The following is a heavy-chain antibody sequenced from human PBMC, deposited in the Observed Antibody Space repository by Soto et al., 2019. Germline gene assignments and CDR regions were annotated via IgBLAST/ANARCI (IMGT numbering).Heavy chain of an antibody. J-gene: IGHJ5*02. Sequence: SETLSLTCAVYGGSFSGYYWSWIRQPPGKGLEWIGEINHSGSTNYNPSLKSRVTISVDTSKNQFSLKLSSVTAADTAVYYCAGCVVVVAATNYNRFDPWGQGTLVTVS. CDR3: AGCVVVVAATNYNRFDP. D-gene: IGHD2-15*01. CDR1: GGSFSGYY. V-gene: IGHV4-34*01. CDR2: INHSGST.